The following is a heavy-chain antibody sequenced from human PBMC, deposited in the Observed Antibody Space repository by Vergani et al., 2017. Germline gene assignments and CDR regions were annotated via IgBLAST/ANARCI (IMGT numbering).Heavy chain of an antibody. CDR1: GYTFTSYY. D-gene: IGHD2-2*01. V-gene: IGHV1-46*03. CDR3: ARVVPAATWFDP. J-gene: IGHJ5*02. Sequence: QVQLVQSGAEVKKPGASVKVSCKASGYTFTSYYMHWVRQAPGQGLEWMGIINPSGGSTSYAQKFQGRVTMTRDTSTSTVYMELSSLRSEETAVYYCARVVPAATWFDPWGQGTLVTVSS. CDR2: INPSGGST.